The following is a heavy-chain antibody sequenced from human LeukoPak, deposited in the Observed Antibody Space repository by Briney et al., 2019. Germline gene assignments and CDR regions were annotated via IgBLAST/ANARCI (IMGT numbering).Heavy chain of an antibody. CDR1: GFNFNDAW. CDR2: LKSRGGGETA. V-gene: IGHV3-15*01. CDR3: SWELDVSFGRRLEH. Sequence: PGGSLRLSCAVSGFNFNDAWMSWVRQAPGKGLEWVGRLKSRGGGETADYSAPVKGRFTVSRDDSQNTLYLQMNSLKIEDTAVYFCSWELDVSFGRRLEHWGPGTLVTAAS. J-gene: IGHJ5*02. D-gene: IGHD1-1*01.